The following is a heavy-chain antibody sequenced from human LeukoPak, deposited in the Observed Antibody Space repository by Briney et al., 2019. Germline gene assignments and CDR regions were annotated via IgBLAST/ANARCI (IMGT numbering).Heavy chain of an antibody. V-gene: IGHV1-46*01. D-gene: IGHD6-19*01. CDR1: GYTFTSYY. J-gene: IGHJ4*02. CDR2: INPSGGST. CDR3: ARASSSGWYVFPFDY. Sequence: ASVKVSCKASGYTFTSYYMHWVRQAPGQGLEWMGIINPSGGSTSYAQKFQGRVTMTRDTSTSTVYMELSSLRSEDTAVYYCARASSSGWYVFPFDYWGQGTLVTVSS.